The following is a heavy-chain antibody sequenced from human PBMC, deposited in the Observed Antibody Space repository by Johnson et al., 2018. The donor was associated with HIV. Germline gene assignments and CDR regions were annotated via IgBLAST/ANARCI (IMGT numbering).Heavy chain of an antibody. CDR1: GFTVSSNY. V-gene: IGHV3-66*02. Sequence: VQLVESGGGLVQPGGSLRLSCAASGFTVSSNYMSWVRQAPGKGLEWVSVIYSGSSTYYADSVKGRFTISRDNSKNTLYLQMNSLRAEDTAVYYCAKARVRYSSDVDALDIWGQGTMVTVSS. D-gene: IGHD6-19*01. J-gene: IGHJ3*02. CDR2: IYSGSST. CDR3: AKARVRYSSDVDALDI.